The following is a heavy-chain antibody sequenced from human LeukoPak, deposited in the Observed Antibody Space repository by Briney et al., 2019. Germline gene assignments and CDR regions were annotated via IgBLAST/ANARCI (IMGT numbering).Heavy chain of an antibody. CDR3: AIEDLYYGMDV. Sequence: GGSLRLSCAASGFTFSGYAMSWVRQAPGKGLEWVSAISDSGGSTYYPDSVKGRFTISRDNSRNTLYLQSNCLRAEDTAVYYCAIEDLYYGMDVWGKGTTVTVSS. CDR1: GFTFSGYA. CDR2: ISDSGGST. V-gene: IGHV3-23*01. J-gene: IGHJ6*04.